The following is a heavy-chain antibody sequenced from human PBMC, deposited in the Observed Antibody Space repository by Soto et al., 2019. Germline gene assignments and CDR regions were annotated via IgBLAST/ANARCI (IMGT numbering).Heavy chain of an antibody. CDR1: GFTFSNAW. V-gene: IGHV3-15*01. D-gene: IGHD2-15*01. J-gene: IGHJ4*02. CDR3: TTVSGVVAASADY. CDR2: IKSKTDGGTT. Sequence: EVQLVESGGGLVKPGGSLRLSCAASGFTFSNAWMSWVRQAPGKGLEWVGRIKSKTDGGTTDYAAPVKGRFTISREDSKNTLYLQMNSLKTEDTAVYYCTTVSGVVAASADYWGQGTLVTVSS.